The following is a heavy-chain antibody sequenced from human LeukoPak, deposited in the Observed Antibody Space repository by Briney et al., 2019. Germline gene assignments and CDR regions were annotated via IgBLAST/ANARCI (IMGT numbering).Heavy chain of an antibody. Sequence: GASVKVSCKASGGTFSSYAISWVRQAPGQGLEWMGGIIPIFGTANYAQKFQGRVTITADESTSTAYMELSSLRSEDTAVYYCASLLESYSSSWYGDYFDYWGQGTLVTVSS. CDR1: GGTFSSYA. CDR3: ASLLESYSSSWYGDYFDY. V-gene: IGHV1-69*01. J-gene: IGHJ4*02. CDR2: IIPIFGTA. D-gene: IGHD6-13*01.